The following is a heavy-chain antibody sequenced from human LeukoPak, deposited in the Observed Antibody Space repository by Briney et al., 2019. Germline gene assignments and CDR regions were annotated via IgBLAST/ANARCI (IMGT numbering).Heavy chain of an antibody. CDR2: IYPGDSDT. CDR1: GYSFSNYW. CDR3: ARRYGCSSTSCYTSALDY. D-gene: IGHD2-2*02. J-gene: IGHJ4*02. Sequence: GESLKISCQGSGYSFSNYWIGWVRQLPGKGLEWMGIIYPGDSDTRYSPSFQGQVTISADKSISTAYLQWSSLKASDTAMYYCARRYGCSSTSCYTSALDYWGQGTLVTVSS. V-gene: IGHV5-51*01.